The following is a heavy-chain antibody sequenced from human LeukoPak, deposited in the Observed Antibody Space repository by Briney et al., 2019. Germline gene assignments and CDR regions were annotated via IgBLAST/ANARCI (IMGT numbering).Heavy chain of an antibody. CDR2: IYYSGST. CDR1: GGSISSSSYY. D-gene: IGHD3-9*01. J-gene: IGHJ6*04. Sequence: SETLSLTCTVSGGSISSSSYYWGWIRQPPGKGLEWIGSIYYSGSTNYNPSLKSRVTISVDTSKNQFSLKLSSVTAADTAVYYCARDPLRYFDWLGMDVWGKGTTVTVSS. CDR3: ARDPLRYFDWLGMDV. V-gene: IGHV4-39*07.